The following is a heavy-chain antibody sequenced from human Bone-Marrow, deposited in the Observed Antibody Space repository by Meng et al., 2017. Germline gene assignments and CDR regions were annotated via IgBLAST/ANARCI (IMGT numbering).Heavy chain of an antibody. Sequence: SLKISCAASGFTFDDYAMHWVRQAPGKGLEWVSGISWNSGSIGYADSVKGRFTISRDNAKNSLYLQMNSLGAEDTAVYYCARAVNWGQGTLVTVSS. D-gene: IGHD4-17*01. CDR1: GFTFDDYA. CDR2: ISWNSGSI. V-gene: IGHV3-9*01. CDR3: ARAVN. J-gene: IGHJ4*02.